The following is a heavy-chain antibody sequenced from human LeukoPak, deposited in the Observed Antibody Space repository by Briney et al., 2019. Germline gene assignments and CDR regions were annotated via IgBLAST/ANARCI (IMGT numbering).Heavy chain of an antibody. D-gene: IGHD3-10*01. CDR1: GFTFSSYV. CDR3: ATEFGYFGSGSYAFDS. V-gene: IGHV3-23*01. Sequence: GGSLRLSCAASGFTFSSYVMRWVRQAPGKGLEWVSSISGSGGSTYYADSVKGRFTISRDSSKNSLYLQMNSLRAEDTAVYYCATEFGYFGSGSYAFDSWGQGTLVTVSS. CDR2: ISGSGGST. J-gene: IGHJ4*02.